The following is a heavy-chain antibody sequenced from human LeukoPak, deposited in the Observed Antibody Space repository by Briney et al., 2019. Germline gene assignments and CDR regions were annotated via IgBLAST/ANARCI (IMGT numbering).Heavy chain of an antibody. V-gene: IGHV4-59*01. CDR3: ARHYYDSSGYLDY. CDR2: IYYSGST. Sequence: SETLSLTCTVSGGSMSNSYWTWTRQPPGKGLEWIGYIYYSGSTNYNPSLKSRVTISVDTSKNQFSLKLSSVTAADTAVYYCARHYYDSSGYLDYWGQGTLVTVSS. CDR1: GGSMSNSY. J-gene: IGHJ4*02. D-gene: IGHD3-22*01.